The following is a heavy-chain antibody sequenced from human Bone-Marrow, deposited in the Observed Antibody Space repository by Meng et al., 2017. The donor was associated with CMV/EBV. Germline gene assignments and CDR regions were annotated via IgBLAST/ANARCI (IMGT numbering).Heavy chain of an antibody. J-gene: IGHJ4*02. Sequence: SVKVSCKASGFTFTSSAVQWVRQARGQRLEWIGWIVVGSGNTNYAQEFQERVTITRDMSTSTAYMELSSLRSEDTAMYYCAAAALKLVGYRPNQWGQGTLVTFSS. CDR2: IVVGSGNT. V-gene: IGHV1-58*01. CDR3: AAAALKLVGYRPNQ. CDR1: GFTFTSSA. D-gene: IGHD2-15*01.